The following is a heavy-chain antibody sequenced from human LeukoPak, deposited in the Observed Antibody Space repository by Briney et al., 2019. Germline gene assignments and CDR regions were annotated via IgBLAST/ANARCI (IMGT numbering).Heavy chain of an antibody. J-gene: IGHJ3*02. D-gene: IGHD4-23*01. Sequence: PSETLSLTCTVSGGSISSYYWSWIRQPPGKGLEWIGYIYTSGSTNYNPSLESRVTISVDTSKNQFSLKLSSVTAADTAVYYCARQSVVTPDDAFDIWGQGTMVTVSS. CDR2: IYTSGST. V-gene: IGHV4-4*09. CDR3: ARQSVVTPDDAFDI. CDR1: GGSISSYY.